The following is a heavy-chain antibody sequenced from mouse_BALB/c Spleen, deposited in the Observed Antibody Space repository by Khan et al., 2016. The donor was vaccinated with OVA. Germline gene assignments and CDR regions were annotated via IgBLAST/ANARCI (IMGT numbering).Heavy chain of an antibody. CDR2: IWGGGGT. V-gene: IGHV2-6-4*01. Sequence: QVTLKESGPGLVAPSQSLSITCTVSGFSLSRYNIHWVRQPSGKGLEWLGMIWGGGGTDYNSTLKSRLSISKDNSKSQVFLKMNSLQTDDSAMYNCARAYYRYDSYYTMDYWGQGTSVTVSS. J-gene: IGHJ4*01. CDR3: ARAYYRYDSYYTMDY. D-gene: IGHD2-14*01. CDR1: GFSLSRYN.